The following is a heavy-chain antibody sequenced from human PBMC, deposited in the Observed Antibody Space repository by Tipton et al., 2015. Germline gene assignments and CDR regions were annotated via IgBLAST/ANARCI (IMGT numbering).Heavy chain of an antibody. CDR1: GGSVSSVSYY. D-gene: IGHD3-9*01. CDR3: ACQDYDSLTRDYQTVDY. CDR2: ISQRDGT. Sequence: GLVKPSETLSLTCTVSGGSVSSVSYYWGWIRQTPGKGLEWIGYISQRDGTNYNPSLKSRVTISVDTSKTQFSLKMSSVTASDTAVYYCACQDYDSLTRDYQTVDYWGQGTLVTVSS. J-gene: IGHJ4*02. V-gene: IGHV4-61*01.